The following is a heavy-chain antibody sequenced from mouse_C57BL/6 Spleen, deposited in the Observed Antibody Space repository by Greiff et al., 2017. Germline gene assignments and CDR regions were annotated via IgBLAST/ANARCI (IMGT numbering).Heavy chain of an antibody. V-gene: IGHV1-42*01. CDR1: GSSFTDYN. J-gene: IGHJ2*01. D-gene: IGHD1-1*01. Sequence: EVKLQESGPELVKPGASVKISCKASGSSFTDYNMNWVKQSPEKSLEWIGEINPSTGGTTYNQKFKDKATLTVDKSSSTAYMQLKSLTSEDSAVYYCARTTTVAPFDYWGQGTTLTVSS. CDR3: ARTTTVAPFDY. CDR2: INPSTGGT.